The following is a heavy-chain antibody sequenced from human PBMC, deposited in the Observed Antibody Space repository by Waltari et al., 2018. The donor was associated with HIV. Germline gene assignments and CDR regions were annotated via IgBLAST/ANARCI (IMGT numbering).Heavy chain of an antibody. Sequence: QVQLVQSGAEVKKPGSSVQVSCKASGGTFSSYAIRWVRQARGQGLEWMGRIIPILGIANYAQKFQGRVTITADKSTSTAYMELSSLRSEDTAVYYCAREKDYYDSSGYYEPFDYWGQGTLVTVSS. CDR3: AREKDYYDSSGYYEPFDY. V-gene: IGHV1-69*04. J-gene: IGHJ4*02. CDR2: IIPILGIA. D-gene: IGHD3-22*01. CDR1: GGTFSSYA.